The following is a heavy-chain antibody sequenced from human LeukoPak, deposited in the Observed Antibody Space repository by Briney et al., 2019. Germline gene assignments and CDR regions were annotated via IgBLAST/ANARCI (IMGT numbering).Heavy chain of an antibody. CDR1: GFTFSSYS. D-gene: IGHD2-15*01. Sequence: GGSLRLSCAASGFTFSSYSMNWVRQAQGKGLEWVSSISSSSYIYYADSVKGRFTISRDNAKNALYLQMNSLRAEDTAVYYCAREGGGSWPADYYYYGMDVWGQGTTVTVSS. V-gene: IGHV3-21*01. CDR2: ISSSSYI. J-gene: IGHJ6*02. CDR3: AREGGGSWPADYYYYGMDV.